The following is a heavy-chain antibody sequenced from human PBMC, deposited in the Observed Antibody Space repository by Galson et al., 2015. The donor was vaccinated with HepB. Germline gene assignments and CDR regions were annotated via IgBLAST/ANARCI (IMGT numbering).Heavy chain of an antibody. CDR3: ATRSTSGVVISY. Sequence: SVKVSCKASGYTFTGYYMHWVRQAPGQGLEWMGWINPNSGDTVYAQKFQGRVTMTRDTSINTAYMELSRLRSDDTAIYYCATRSTSGVVISYWGQGTLVTVSS. CDR1: GYTFTGYY. J-gene: IGHJ4*02. D-gene: IGHD3-3*01. CDR2: INPNSGDT. V-gene: IGHV1-2*02.